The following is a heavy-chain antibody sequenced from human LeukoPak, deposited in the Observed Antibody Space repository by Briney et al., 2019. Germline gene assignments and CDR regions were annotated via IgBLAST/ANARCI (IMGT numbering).Heavy chain of an antibody. D-gene: IGHD6-19*01. J-gene: IGHJ4*02. CDR1: GGSFSAYY. CDR2: INHSGST. V-gene: IGHV4-34*01. Sequence: SETLSLTCAVYGGSFSAYYWSWIRQPPGKGLEWIGEINHSGSTNYNPSLRSRVTISVDMSKNQFSLQLSSVTAADTAVYYCARGSSGWYAGRRYYFDYWGQGTLVTVSS. CDR3: ARGSSGWYAGRRYYFDY.